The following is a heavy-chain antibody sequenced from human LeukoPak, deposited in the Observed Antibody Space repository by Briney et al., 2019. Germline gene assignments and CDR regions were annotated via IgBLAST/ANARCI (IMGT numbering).Heavy chain of an antibody. Sequence: GGSLRLSCAASGFTFSSYAMSWVRQAPGKGLEWVSTISGSGGTTYYADSVKGRFTISRDNSKNTLYLQMNSLRAEDTAVYYCAKDLKTVYYREVGYWGQGTLVTVSS. D-gene: IGHD3-10*01. CDR1: GFTFSSYA. CDR3: AKDLKTVYYREVGY. V-gene: IGHV3-23*01. J-gene: IGHJ4*02. CDR2: ISGSGGTT.